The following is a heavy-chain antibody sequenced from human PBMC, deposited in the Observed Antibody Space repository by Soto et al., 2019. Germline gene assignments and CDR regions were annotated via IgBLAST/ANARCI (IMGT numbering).Heavy chain of an antibody. V-gene: IGHV4-34*01. CDR1: GGSFSGYY. CDR2: INHSGST. CDR3: ARGGRQQLIPTPISYKIDY. J-gene: IGHJ4*02. Sequence: QVQLQQWGAGLLKPSETLSLTCAVYGGSFSGYYWSGIRQPPGTGLEWIGEINHSGSTNYNPSLKSRVTISVDMSKNQFSLKLSSVPDADTAVYYCARGGRQQLIPTPISYKIDYWGQGTLVTVSS. D-gene: IGHD6-13*01.